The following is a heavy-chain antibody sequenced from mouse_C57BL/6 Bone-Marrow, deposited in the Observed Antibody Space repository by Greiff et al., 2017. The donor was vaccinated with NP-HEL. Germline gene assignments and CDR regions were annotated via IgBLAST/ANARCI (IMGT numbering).Heavy chain of an antibody. CDR3: ARGTVVARRYFDV. V-gene: IGHV1-69*01. Sequence: QVQLQQSGAELVMPGASVKLSCKASGYTFTSYWMHWVKQRPGQGLEWIGEIDPSDSYTNYNQKFKGKSTLTVDKSSSTAYMQLSSLTSEDSAVYYCARGTVVARRYFDVWGTGTTVTVSS. J-gene: IGHJ1*03. CDR1: GYTFTSYW. CDR2: IDPSDSYT. D-gene: IGHD1-1*01.